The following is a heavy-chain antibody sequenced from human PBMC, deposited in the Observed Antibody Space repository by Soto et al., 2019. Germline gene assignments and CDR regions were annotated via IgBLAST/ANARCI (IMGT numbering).Heavy chain of an antibody. CDR3: ARQETIFGVVIIHRWFDP. CDR2: IYYSGST. V-gene: IGHV4-39*01. CDR1: GGSMSSSSYY. Sequence: SETLSLTCTVSGGSMSSSSYYWGWIRQPPGKGLEWIGSIYYSGSTYYNPSLKSRVTISVDTSKNQFSLTLTSLTAADTAVYYCARQETIFGVVIIHRWFDPWGQGTLVTVSS. D-gene: IGHD3-3*01. J-gene: IGHJ5*02.